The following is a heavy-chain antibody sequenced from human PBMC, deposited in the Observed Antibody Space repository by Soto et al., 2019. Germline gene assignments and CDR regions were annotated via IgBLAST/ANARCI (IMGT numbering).Heavy chain of an antibody. V-gene: IGHV4-59*08. CDR3: ARTVLGPDLLAVSFVDYYYYMDV. D-gene: IGHD3-9*01. CDR2: VYYTGST. CDR1: GGSISNFY. Sequence: SETLSLTCTVSGGSISNFYWSWIRQPPGKGLEWIGYVYYTGSTSYNPSLKRRVTFSADSSRGQFSLRLNSVTAADTAVYYCARTVLGPDLLAVSFVDYYYYMDVWGQGTTVTVSS. J-gene: IGHJ6*03.